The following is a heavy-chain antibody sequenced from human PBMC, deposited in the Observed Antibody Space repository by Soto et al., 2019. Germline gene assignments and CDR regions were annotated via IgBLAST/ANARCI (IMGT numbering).Heavy chain of an antibody. V-gene: IGHV4-30-2*01. CDR1: GGYISSXGYS. CDR2: IYHSGST. D-gene: IGHD5-18*01. CDR3: ARVVDTAMVNWFAP. Sequence: LXLXCAVSGGYISSXGYSWSWIRQPPWKGLEWIGYIYHSGSTYYNPSLKSRVTISVDRSNNQFSLKLSSVTASDTAVYYCARVVDTAMVNWFAPWGQGTLATVSS. J-gene: IGHJ5*02.